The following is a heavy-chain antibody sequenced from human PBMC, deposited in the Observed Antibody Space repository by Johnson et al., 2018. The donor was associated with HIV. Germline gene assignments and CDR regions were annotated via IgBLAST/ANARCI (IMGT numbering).Heavy chain of an antibody. CDR2: IYSGGST. J-gene: IGHJ3*02. CDR3: AKDIYGYDAFDI. CDR1: GFTVSSNY. Sequence: VQLVESGGGVVQPGRSLRLSCAASGFTVSSNYMSWVRQAPGKGLEWVSVIYSGGSTYYADSVKGRFTISRDNSKNTLYLQMNSLRFEDTALYYCAKDIYGYDAFDIWGQGTMVTVSS. D-gene: IGHD5-24*01. V-gene: IGHV3-66*01.